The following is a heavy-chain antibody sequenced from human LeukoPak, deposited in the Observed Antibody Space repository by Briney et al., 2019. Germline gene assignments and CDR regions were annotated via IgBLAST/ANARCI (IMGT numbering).Heavy chain of an antibody. V-gene: IGHV3-43*02. D-gene: IGHD6-19*01. Sequence: GGSLRLSCAASGFTFDDYAMHWVRQAPGKGLEWVSLISGDGGSAYNADSVKGRFTISRDNSKNSLYLQMNSLRTEDTAFYYCVKEKAVAQFDFWGQGARVTVSS. J-gene: IGHJ4*02. CDR1: GFTFDDYA. CDR2: ISGDGGSA. CDR3: VKEKAVAQFDF.